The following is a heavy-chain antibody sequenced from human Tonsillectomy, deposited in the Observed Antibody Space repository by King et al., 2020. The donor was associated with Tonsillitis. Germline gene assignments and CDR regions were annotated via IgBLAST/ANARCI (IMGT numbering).Heavy chain of an antibody. V-gene: IGHV3-48*03. CDR1: GFTFSSSE. D-gene: IGHD3-10*01. CDR2: ISGSGSAI. J-gene: IGHJ4*02. CDR3: ARYYGSGTYLDY. Sequence: VQLVESGGGLVQPGGSLRLSCAASGFTFSSSEMNWVRQAPGKGLKWVSYISGSGSAIYYADSVKGRFTVSRDNAKNSLYLQMNSLRAEDTAIYYCARYYGSGTYLDYWVQGTLVTVSS.